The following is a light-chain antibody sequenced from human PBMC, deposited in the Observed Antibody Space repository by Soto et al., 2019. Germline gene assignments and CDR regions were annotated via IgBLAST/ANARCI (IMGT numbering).Light chain of an antibody. CDR2: TAS. V-gene: IGKV1-12*01. CDR3: QQANSFPLT. J-gene: IGKJ4*01. CDR1: QGISSL. Sequence: DIQMTQSPSSVSASVGVRVTITCRASQGISSLLAWYQQKPGKAPNLLIHTASSVQSGVPSRFSGSGSGTDFTLTISSLQPEDFAPYYCQQANSFPLTFGGGTKVEIK.